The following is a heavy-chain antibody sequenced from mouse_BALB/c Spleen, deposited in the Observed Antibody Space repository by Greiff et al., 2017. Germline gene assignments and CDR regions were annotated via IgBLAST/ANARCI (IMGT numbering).Heavy chain of an antibody. CDR3: ARHSSGYVGWFAY. Sequence: EVKLQESGPSLVKPSQTLSLTCSVTGDSITSGYWNWIRKFPGNKLEYMGYISYSGSTYYNPSLKSRISITRDTSKNQYYLQLNSVTTEDTATYYCARHSSGYVGWFAYWGQGTLVTVSA. J-gene: IGHJ3*01. V-gene: IGHV3-8*02. CDR1: GDSITSGY. CDR2: ISYSGST. D-gene: IGHD3-1*01.